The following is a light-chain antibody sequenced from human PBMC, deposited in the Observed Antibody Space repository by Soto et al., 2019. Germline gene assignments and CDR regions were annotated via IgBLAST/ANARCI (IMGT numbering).Light chain of an antibody. J-gene: IGKJ5*01. Sequence: EIVMTQSPATLSVSPGERATLSCRASQSVGSTLAWYQQKPGQAPRLLIYGASTRATGIPARFSGSGSGTEFTLTVSSLQSEDFAVYYCEQYNKWPITFGQGTRLEI. V-gene: IGKV3-15*01. CDR2: GAS. CDR1: QSVGST. CDR3: EQYNKWPIT.